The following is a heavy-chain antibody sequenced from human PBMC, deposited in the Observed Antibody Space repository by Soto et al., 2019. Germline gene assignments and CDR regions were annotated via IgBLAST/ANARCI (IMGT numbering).Heavy chain of an antibody. V-gene: IGHV3-9*01. CDR2: ISWKTDKI. Sequence: EVQLVESGGGLVQPGRSLRLSCAASGFNFQDFAMHWVRQAPGQGLEWVASISWKTDKIDYADSVKGRFTVSRDNAKSALSLQMNSLRPEDTALYSCTRDGAAWIGYYRFLEHWGQGTPVTVSS. CDR1: GFNFQDFA. CDR3: TRDGAAWIGYYRFLEH. D-gene: IGHD3-3*01. J-gene: IGHJ4*02.